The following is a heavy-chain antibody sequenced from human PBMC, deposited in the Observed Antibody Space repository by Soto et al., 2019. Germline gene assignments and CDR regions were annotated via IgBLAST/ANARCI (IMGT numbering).Heavy chain of an antibody. CDR1: GFTFSSYW. CDR3: ARDGVGSSWGGMTYYYYYYMDV. D-gene: IGHD6-13*01. V-gene: IGHV3-7*01. Sequence: EVQLVESGGGLVQPGGSLRLSCAASGFTFSSYWMSWVRQAPGKGLEWVANIKQDGSEKYYVDSVKGRFTISRDNAKNSLYLQMNSLRAEDTAVYYCARDGVGSSWGGMTYYYYYYMDVWGKGTTVTVSS. CDR2: IKQDGSEK. J-gene: IGHJ6*03.